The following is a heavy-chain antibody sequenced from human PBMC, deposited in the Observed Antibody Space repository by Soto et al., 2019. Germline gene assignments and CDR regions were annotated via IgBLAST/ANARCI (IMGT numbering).Heavy chain of an antibody. Sequence: TLSLTFTVSGCYFISRSHDWGWLRKPPGKGREWIGSVHYSGNTYYSPSLKGRVTISVDTSKNQFSLNLNSVTAADTAVYYCARQGADPSTWSGGGFIDYWGPEILVNVSA. CDR2: VHYSGNT. D-gene: IGHD6-13*01. J-gene: IGHJ4*02. CDR1: GCYFISRSHD. V-gene: IGHV4-39*01. CDR3: ARQGADPSTWSGGGFIDY.